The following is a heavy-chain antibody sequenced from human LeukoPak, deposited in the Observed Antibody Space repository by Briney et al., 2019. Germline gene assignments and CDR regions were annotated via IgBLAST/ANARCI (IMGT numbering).Heavy chain of an antibody. J-gene: IGHJ4*02. CDR1: GYSFTNKW. D-gene: IGHD3-16*01. V-gene: IGHV5-51*01. CDR3: ACARDMGLLRYFDL. CDR2: ISHGDSDT. Sequence: GESLKISCQGSGYSFTNKWIGWVRQMPGKGLEWMGIISHGDSDTKYSPSFQGQVTISVDKSISTAYLQWRSLQASDTAMYYHACARDMGLLRYFDLWGRGTLVTVSS.